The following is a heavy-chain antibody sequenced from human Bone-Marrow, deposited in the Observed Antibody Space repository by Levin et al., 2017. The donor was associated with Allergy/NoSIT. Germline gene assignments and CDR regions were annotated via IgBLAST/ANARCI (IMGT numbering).Heavy chain of an antibody. D-gene: IGHD3-22*01. CDR1: GFTFSEYV. V-gene: IGHV3-33*01. CDR3: ARDTWHISGNYVH. J-gene: IGHJ4*02. CDR2: VWYDGSKK. Sequence: GESLKISCAASGFTFSEYVMHWVRQSPGRGLEWVAFVWYDGSKKNYADSVKGRFTISRDNPQNTVYLQMSGLRAEDTAVYYCARDTWHISGNYVHWGQGTRVTVSS.